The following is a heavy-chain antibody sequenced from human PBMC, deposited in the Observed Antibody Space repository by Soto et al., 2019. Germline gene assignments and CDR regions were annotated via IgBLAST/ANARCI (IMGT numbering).Heavy chain of an antibody. V-gene: IGHV4-31*03. CDR3: ARDGDYRLYFDY. D-gene: IGHD4-4*01. Sequence: QVQLQESGPGLVKPSQTLSLTCTVSGGSISSGGYYWSWIRQHPGKGLEWIGYIYYSGSTYYNPSLKSRVTITVDTAKNQVSLKLSSGTAADTAGDYCARDGDYRLYFDYWGQGTLVTVSS. CDR2: IYYSGST. CDR1: GGSISSGGYY. J-gene: IGHJ4*02.